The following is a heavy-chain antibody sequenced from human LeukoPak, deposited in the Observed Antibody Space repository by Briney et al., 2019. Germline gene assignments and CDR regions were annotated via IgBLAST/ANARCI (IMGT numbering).Heavy chain of an antibody. Sequence: TGGSLRLSCAASGFTFSSYAMSWVRQAPGKGLEWVSAISGSGGSTYYADSVKGRFTISRDNAKNSLYLQMNSLRAEDTAVYYCARGITVAATGVYFDYWGQGTLVTVSS. CDR3: ARGITVAATGVYFDY. D-gene: IGHD6-19*01. CDR1: GFTFSSYA. J-gene: IGHJ4*01. CDR2: ISGSGGST. V-gene: IGHV3-23*01.